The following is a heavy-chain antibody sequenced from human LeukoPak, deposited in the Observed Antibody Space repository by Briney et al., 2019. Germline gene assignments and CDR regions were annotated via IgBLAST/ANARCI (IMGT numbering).Heavy chain of an antibody. J-gene: IGHJ5*02. CDR2: IIPIFGTA. V-gene: IGHV1-69*13. CDR1: GGTFSSYA. CDR3: ARDAMVREIRFDP. D-gene: IGHD3-10*01. Sequence: SVKVSCKASGGTFSSYAISWVRQAPGQGLEWMGGIIPIFGTANYAQKFQGRVTITADESTSTAYMELSSLRSEDTAVYYCARDAMVREIRFDPWGQGTLVTVSS.